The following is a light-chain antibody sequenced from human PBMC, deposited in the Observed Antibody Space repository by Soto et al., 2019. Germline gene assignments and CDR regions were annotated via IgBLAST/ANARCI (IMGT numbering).Light chain of an antibody. CDR2: EVS. J-gene: IGLJ3*02. CDR1: RTDISGHNH. Sequence: QSARTQPASVSGSPGQSITISCTGSRTDISGHNHVSWYQQHPGKAPKLIIYEVSDRPSGVSNRFSGSKSGNTASLTISVLQAEDEADYYCASHGAIGVFGAGTKLTVL. CDR3: ASHGAIGV. V-gene: IGLV2-14*01.